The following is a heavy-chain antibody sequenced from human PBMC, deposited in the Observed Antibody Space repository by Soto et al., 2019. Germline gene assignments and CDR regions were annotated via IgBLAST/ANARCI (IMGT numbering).Heavy chain of an antibody. J-gene: IGHJ4*02. V-gene: IGHV4-34*01. CDR3: ARGALYYYDSSGYYYFDY. Sequence: QVQLQQWGAGLLKPSETLSLTCAVYGVSFSGYYWSWIRQPPGKGLEWIGEINHSGSTNYNPSLKSRVTISVDTSKNQFSLKLSSVTAADTAVYYCARGALYYYDSSGYYYFDYWGQGTLVTVSS. D-gene: IGHD3-22*01. CDR1: GVSFSGYY. CDR2: INHSGST.